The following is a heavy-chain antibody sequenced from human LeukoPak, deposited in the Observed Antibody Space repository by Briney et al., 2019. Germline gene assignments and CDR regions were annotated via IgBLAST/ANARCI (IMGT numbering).Heavy chain of an antibody. D-gene: IGHD6-19*01. Sequence: GGSLRLSCAASGFTFSSYSMNWDRQAPGKGLEWVSSISSSSSYIYYADSVKGRFTISRDNAKNSLYLQMNSLRAEDTAVYYCARYSSGWYWGAFDIWGQGTMVTVSS. CDR3: ARYSSGWYWGAFDI. J-gene: IGHJ3*02. CDR1: GFTFSSYS. V-gene: IGHV3-21*01. CDR2: ISSSSSYI.